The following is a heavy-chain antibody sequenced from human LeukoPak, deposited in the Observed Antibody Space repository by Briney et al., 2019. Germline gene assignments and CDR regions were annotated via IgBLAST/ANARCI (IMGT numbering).Heavy chain of an antibody. D-gene: IGHD3-10*01. Sequence: SETLSLTCAVYGGSFSGYYWSWIRQPPGKGLEWIGEINPSGSTNYNPSLKSRVTISVDTSKNQFSLKLSSVTAADTAVYYCARYVTGRRYYGSGSYYQAGYFDYWGQGTLVTVSS. V-gene: IGHV4-34*01. CDR1: GGSFSGYY. CDR2: INPSGST. J-gene: IGHJ4*02. CDR3: ARYVTGRRYYGSGSYYQAGYFDY.